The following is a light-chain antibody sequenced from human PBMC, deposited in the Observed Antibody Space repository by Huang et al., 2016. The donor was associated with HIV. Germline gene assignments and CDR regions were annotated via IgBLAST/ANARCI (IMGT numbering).Light chain of an antibody. CDR2: DAS. J-gene: IGKJ3*01. Sequence: IQLTQSPSSLSASLGDRVTITCRASQDISSHFARYQQKPGKSPKLLIYDASTLESGVQSRFSGSGSETDFSLTINNLQPEDFATDDCLQLNSYPGTFGPGTNVDV. V-gene: IGKV1-9*01. CDR3: LQLNSYPGT. CDR1: QDISSH.